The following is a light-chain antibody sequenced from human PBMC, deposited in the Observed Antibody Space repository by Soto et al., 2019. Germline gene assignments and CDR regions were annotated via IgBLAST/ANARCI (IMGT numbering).Light chain of an antibody. Sequence: EVVLTQSPATLSVSPGERATLSCRASQTVGSNLAWYQHKPGQPRRLLISGASTRATGVPARFSGSGSGTEFALTISGLQSEDFTLYFCQQYNTRPQTFGQGTKVDIK. V-gene: IGKV3-15*01. CDR3: QQYNTRPQT. CDR1: QTVGSN. J-gene: IGKJ1*01. CDR2: GAS.